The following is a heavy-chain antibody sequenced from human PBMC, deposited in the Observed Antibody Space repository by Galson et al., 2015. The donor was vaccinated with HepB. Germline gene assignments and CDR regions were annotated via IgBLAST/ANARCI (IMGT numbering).Heavy chain of an antibody. CDR2: IKQDGSEK. CDR1: GLTVSSND. V-gene: IGHV3-7*01. CDR3: ARGRSLHY. J-gene: IGHJ4*02. Sequence: SLRLSCAASGLTVSSNDMSWVRQVPGKGLEWVANIKQDGSEKYYVDSVKGRFTIPRDNAESSLYLQMNGLRAEDTAVYYCARGRSLHYWGQGTLVTVSS.